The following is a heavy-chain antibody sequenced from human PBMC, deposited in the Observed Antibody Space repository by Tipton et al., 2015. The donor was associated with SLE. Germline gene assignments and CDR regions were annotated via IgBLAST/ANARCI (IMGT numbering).Heavy chain of an antibody. CDR3: AKLFGSAYWYYMDV. CDR2: IYTSGST. J-gene: IGHJ6*03. CDR1: GGFFSGKY. Sequence: TLSLTCSVSGGFFSGKYWSWIRQPPGKGLEWIAYIYTSGSTSYNPSLTSRATISVETSKNQFSLKLNSVTAADTAVYYCAKLFGSAYWYYMDVWGKGTTVTVS. V-gene: IGHV4-4*08. D-gene: IGHD2-21*01.